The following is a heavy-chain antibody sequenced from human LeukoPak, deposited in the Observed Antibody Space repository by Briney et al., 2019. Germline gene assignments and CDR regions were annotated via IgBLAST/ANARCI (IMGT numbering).Heavy chain of an antibody. D-gene: IGHD3-10*01. CDR3: ARAKPKNMVRGLIMRRESRYYFDY. J-gene: IGHJ4*02. CDR1: GFTFSSYS. CDR2: ISSSSSYI. Sequence: GGSLRLSCAASGFTFSSYSMNWVRQAPGKGLEWVSSISSSSSYIYYADSVKGRFTISRDNSKSTLYIQMNSLRAEDTAVYYCARAKPKNMVRGLIMRRESRYYFDYWGQGTLVTVSS. V-gene: IGHV3-21*04.